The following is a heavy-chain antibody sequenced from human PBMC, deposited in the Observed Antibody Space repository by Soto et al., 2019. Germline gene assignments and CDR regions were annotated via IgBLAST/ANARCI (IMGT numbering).Heavy chain of an antibody. V-gene: IGHV3-21*01. CDR3: ARAESPYSSSWYYYGMDV. D-gene: IGHD6-13*01. J-gene: IGHJ6*02. CDR2: ISSSSSYI. CDR1: GFTFSSYS. Sequence: EVQLVESGGGLVKPGGSLRLSCAASGFTFSSYSMNWVRQAPGKGLEWVSSISSSSSYIYYADSVKGRFTISRDNAKNSLYLQMNSLRAEDTAVYYCARAESPYSSSWYYYGMDVWGQGTTVTVSS.